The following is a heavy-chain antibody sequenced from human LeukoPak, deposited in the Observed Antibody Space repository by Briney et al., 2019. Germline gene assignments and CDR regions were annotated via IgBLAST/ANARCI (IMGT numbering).Heavy chain of an antibody. CDR1: GYTFTGYY. D-gene: IGHD3-10*01. V-gene: IGHV1-2*02. Sequence: GASVKVSCKASGYTFTGYYMHWVLQAPGQGLEWMGWINPNSGGTNYAQKFQGSVTMTTDTSISTDYMELSRLRSDDTAVYYCARENYGWFDPWGQGTLVTVSS. J-gene: IGHJ5*02. CDR3: ARENYGWFDP. CDR2: INPNSGGT.